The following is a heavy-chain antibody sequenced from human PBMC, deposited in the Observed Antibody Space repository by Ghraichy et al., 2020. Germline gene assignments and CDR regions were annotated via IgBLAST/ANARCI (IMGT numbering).Heavy chain of an antibody. J-gene: IGHJ3*02. D-gene: IGHD6-19*01. Sequence: GESLNISCAASGFTFSSYAMSWVRQAPGKGLEWVSAISGSGGSTYYADSVKGRFTISRDNSKNTLYLQMNSLRAEDTAVYYCASYSSGFLRHDAFDIWGQGTMVTVSS. CDR2: ISGSGGST. CDR3: ASYSSGFLRHDAFDI. CDR1: GFTFSSYA. V-gene: IGHV3-23*01.